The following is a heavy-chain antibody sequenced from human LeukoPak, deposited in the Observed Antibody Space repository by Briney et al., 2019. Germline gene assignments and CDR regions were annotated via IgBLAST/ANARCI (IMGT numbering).Heavy chain of an antibody. J-gene: IGHJ3*02. V-gene: IGHV3-21*01. D-gene: IGHD6-19*01. Sequence: GGSLRLSCAASGFTFSSYSMNWVRQAPGKGLEGVSSISRISSYIYYADSVKGRFTISSDNAKNSLYLQMNSLRAEDTAVYYCAREQGGGRYLPPDAFDIWGQGTMVTVSS. CDR1: GFTFSSYS. CDR2: ISRISSYI. CDR3: AREQGGGRYLPPDAFDI.